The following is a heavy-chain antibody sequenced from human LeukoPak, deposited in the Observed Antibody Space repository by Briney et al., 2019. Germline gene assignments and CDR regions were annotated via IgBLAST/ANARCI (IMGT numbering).Heavy chain of an antibody. CDR2: IYYSGST. J-gene: IGHJ4*02. CDR1: GGSISSYY. CDR3: ARSNSYGPAFDY. Sequence: SETLSLTCTVSGGSISSYYWSWIRQPPGKGLEWIGYIYYSGSTNYNPSLKSRVTISVDTSKNQSSLKLSSVTAADTAVYYCARSNSYGPAFDYWGQGTLVTVSS. D-gene: IGHD5-18*01. V-gene: IGHV4-59*01.